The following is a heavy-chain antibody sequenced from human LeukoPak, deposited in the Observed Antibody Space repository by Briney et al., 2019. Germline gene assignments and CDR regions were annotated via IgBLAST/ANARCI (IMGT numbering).Heavy chain of an antibody. CDR2: INHSGST. Sequence: SETLSLTCAVYGGSFSGYYWSWIRQPPGKGLEWIGEINHSGSTNYNPSLKSRVTISVNTSKNQFSLKLSSVTAADTAVYYCARRGAAYPRYYYGSGSYPGESYYYGMDVWGKGTTVTVSS. V-gene: IGHV4-34*01. D-gene: IGHD3-10*01. CDR1: GGSFSGYY. J-gene: IGHJ6*04. CDR3: ARRGAAYPRYYYGSGSYPGESYYYGMDV.